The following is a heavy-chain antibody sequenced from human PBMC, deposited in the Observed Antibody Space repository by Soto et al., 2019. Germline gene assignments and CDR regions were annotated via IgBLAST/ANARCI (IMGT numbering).Heavy chain of an antibody. CDR3: ANDQGVTALPNDY. V-gene: IGHV3-23*01. CDR1: GFTFSTYA. D-gene: IGHD2-21*02. J-gene: IGHJ4*02. CDR2: ISGSGGST. Sequence: GGSLRLSCAASGFTFSTYAMSWVRQAPGKGLEWVAGISGSGGSTYYADSVKGRFTISRDNSKNALYLQMNSLRAEDTAVYYCANDQGVTALPNDYWGQGTLVTVSS.